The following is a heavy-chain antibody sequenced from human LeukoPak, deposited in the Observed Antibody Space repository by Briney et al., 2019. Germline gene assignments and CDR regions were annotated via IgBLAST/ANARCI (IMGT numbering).Heavy chain of an antibody. CDR1: GGSISSYY. CDR2: IYDTGST. V-gene: IGHV4-59*01. D-gene: IGHD5-18*01. CDR3: ARSVLGYSYGLHIDY. Sequence: SETLSLTCTVSGGSISSYYWSWIRQPPGKGLEWIGYIYDTGSTNYNPSLKSRVTISLDTSKNQFSLKLSSLTAADTAVYYCARSVLGYSYGLHIDYWGQGTLVTVSS. J-gene: IGHJ4*02.